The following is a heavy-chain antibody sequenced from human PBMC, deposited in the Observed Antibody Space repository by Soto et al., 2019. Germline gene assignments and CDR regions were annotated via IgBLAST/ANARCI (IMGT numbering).Heavy chain of an antibody. CDR1: GGSITSSSYY. D-gene: IGHD2-2*01. CDR2: IYYSGST. J-gene: IGHJ4*02. V-gene: IGHV4-30-4*08. Sequence: SETLSLTCTVSGGSITSSSYYWGWIRQPPGKGLEWIGYIYYSGSTYYNPSLKSRVTISVDTSKNQFSLKLSSVTAADTAVYYCAREPAATDYWGQGTLVTVSS. CDR3: AREPAATDY.